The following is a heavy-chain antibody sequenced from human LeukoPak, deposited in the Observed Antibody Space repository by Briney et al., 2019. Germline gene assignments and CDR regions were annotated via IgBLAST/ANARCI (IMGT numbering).Heavy chain of an antibody. CDR2: IRHDGGHL. D-gene: IGHD3-16*01. V-gene: IGHV3-30*02. CDR3: AKVRLLGALDDAFDV. J-gene: IGHJ3*01. CDR1: GFGFSSYA. Sequence: GGSQRLSCAASGFGFSSYAMHWVRQAPGKGLEWVAFIRHDGGHLYHGDSVKGRFTISRDNSKSTLYLEMTSLRPEDTAVYYCAKVRLLGALDDAFDVWGQGTMVTV.